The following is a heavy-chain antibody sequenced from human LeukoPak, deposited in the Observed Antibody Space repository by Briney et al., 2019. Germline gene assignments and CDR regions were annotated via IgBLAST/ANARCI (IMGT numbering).Heavy chain of an antibody. Sequence: SETLSLTCAVYGGSFSGYYWSWIRQPPGKGLEWIGEINHSGSTNYNPSLKSRVTISVDTSKNQFSLKLSSVTAADTAVYYCASPGSVGDTGMPDYWGQGTLVTVSS. D-gene: IGHD5-18*01. J-gene: IGHJ4*02. V-gene: IGHV4-34*01. CDR3: ASPGSVGDTGMPDY. CDR1: GGSFSGYY. CDR2: INHSGST.